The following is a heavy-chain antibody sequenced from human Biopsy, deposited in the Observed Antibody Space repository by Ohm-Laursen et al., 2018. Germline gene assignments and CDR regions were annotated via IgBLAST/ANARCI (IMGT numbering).Heavy chain of an antibody. CDR3: ARAGVGSDGTDSYYYGMDV. V-gene: IGHV1-46*01. Sequence: GASVKVSCKASGNTFATYHIHWVRQAPGQGLEWMGVISPSGATTSFSQKFQGRITMTRDTSTGTVYMDLNSLGSEDTAVYHRARAGVGSDGTDSYYYGMDVWGPGTTVTVSS. D-gene: IGHD5-24*01. J-gene: IGHJ6*02. CDR2: ISPSGATT. CDR1: GNTFATYH.